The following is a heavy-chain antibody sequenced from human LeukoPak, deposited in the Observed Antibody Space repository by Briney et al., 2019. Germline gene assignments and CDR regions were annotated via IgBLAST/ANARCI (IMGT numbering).Heavy chain of an antibody. CDR3: ARASTSGYHYFDY. V-gene: IGHV3-53*01. D-gene: IGHD3-22*01. CDR1: GFTVSSNY. Sequence: GGSLRLSCAVSGFTVSSNYVSWVRQAPGKGLEWVSLIFTGGTTYYADSVKGRFTISRENSKNTLYLQMDSLRAEDTAVYYCARASTSGYHYFDYWGQGTLVTVSS. CDR2: IFTGGTT. J-gene: IGHJ4*02.